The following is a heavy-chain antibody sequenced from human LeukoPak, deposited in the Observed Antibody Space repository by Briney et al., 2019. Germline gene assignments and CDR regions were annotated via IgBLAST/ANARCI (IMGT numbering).Heavy chain of an antibody. J-gene: IGHJ4*02. V-gene: IGHV3-11*01. CDR2: INSRGDTI. CDR3: ARGGYGWTFKQ. CDR1: GFSFSDNF. Sequence: PGGSLRLSCTASGFSFSDNFMGWIRQAPGKGLEWVSYINSRGDTIHYLDAVKGRFSISRDNSRRSLYLQVSRLRVDDTAVYYCARGGYGWTFKQWGQGTLVSVSS. D-gene: IGHD5-18*01.